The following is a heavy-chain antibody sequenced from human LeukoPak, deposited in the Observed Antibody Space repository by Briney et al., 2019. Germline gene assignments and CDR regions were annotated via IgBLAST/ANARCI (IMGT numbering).Heavy chain of an antibody. Sequence: GGSLTLSCAASGLCFSSYWLTWVRQAPGKGLEWVANIKEDGSAKSYVDSVKGRFTISRDNAKNSLYLQMNSLRVEDTAVYYCARDYDYFSGHNLDAYDIWGQGTTVIVSS. CDR3: ARDYDYFSGHNLDAYDI. D-gene: IGHD2-15*01. CDR1: GLCFSSYW. V-gene: IGHV3-7*01. J-gene: IGHJ3*02. CDR2: IKEDGSAK.